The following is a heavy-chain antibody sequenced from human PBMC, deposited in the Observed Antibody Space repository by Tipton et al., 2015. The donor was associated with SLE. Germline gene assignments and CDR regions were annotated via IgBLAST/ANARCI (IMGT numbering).Heavy chain of an antibody. CDR2: IYTSGST. J-gene: IGHJ3*02. V-gene: IGHV4-4*07. CDR1: GGSLSSYY. D-gene: IGHD3-16*01. CDR3: ARDLGGGASDI. Sequence: TLSLTCTVSGGSLSSYYWSWIRQPAGKGLGWIGRIYTSGSTSHNPSLKSRVSVLVDTSRKQFFLNLNSVTAADTAVYYCARDLGGGASDIWGQRTMVTVSS.